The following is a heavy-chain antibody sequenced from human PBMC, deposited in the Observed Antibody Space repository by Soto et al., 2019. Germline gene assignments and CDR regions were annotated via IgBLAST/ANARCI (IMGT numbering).Heavy chain of an antibody. J-gene: IGHJ5*02. Sequence: VASVKVSCKASGGTFSSYAISWVRQAPGQGLEWMGGIIPIFGTANYAQKFQGRVTITADESTSTAYMELSSLRSEDTAVYYCARGGVVVPAAIRWFDPWGQGTLVTVSS. CDR3: ARGGVVVPAAIRWFDP. V-gene: IGHV1-69*13. CDR2: IIPIFGTA. CDR1: GGTFSSYA. D-gene: IGHD2-2*01.